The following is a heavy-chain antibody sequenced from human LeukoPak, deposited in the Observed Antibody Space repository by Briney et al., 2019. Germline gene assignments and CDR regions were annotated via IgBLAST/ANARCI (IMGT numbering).Heavy chain of an antibody. Sequence: PSETLSLTWAVYGGSCSGYYWSWIRQPPGKGLEWIGEINHSGSTNYNLSLKSRVTISVDTSKNQFSLKLSSVTAADTAVYYCARAPGYSSGRRYFDYWGQGTLVTVSS. J-gene: IGHJ4*02. D-gene: IGHD6-19*01. CDR2: INHSGST. CDR1: GGSCSGYY. CDR3: ARAPGYSSGRRYFDY. V-gene: IGHV4-34*01.